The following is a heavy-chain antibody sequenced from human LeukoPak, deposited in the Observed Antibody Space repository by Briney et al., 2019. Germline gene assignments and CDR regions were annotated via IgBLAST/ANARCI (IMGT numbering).Heavy chain of an antibody. D-gene: IGHD3-22*01. J-gene: IGHJ3*02. Sequence: SETLSLTCTVSGGSISSYYWSWIRQPAGKGLEWIGRIYTSGSTNYNPSLKSRVTMSVDTSKNQFSLKLSSVTAADTAVYYCARDSYYDSSGDAFDIWGQGTMVTVSS. V-gene: IGHV4-4*07. CDR2: IYTSGST. CDR3: ARDSYYDSSGDAFDI. CDR1: GGSISSYY.